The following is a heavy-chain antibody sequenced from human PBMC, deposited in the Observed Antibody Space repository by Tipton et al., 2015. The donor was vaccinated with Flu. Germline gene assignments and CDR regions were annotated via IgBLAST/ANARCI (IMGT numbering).Heavy chain of an antibody. V-gene: IGHV5-51*01. Sequence: QSGAEVKKPGESLKISCKGSGYSFTSYWIGWVRQMPGKGLEWMGIIYPGDSDTRYSPSFQGQVTISADKSISTAYLQWSSLKASDPAMYYCASQDYYDSSGYGDDAFDIWGQGTMVTVSS. CDR2: IYPGDSDT. D-gene: IGHD3-22*01. CDR1: GYSFTSYW. CDR3: ASQDYYDSSGYGDDAFDI. J-gene: IGHJ3*02.